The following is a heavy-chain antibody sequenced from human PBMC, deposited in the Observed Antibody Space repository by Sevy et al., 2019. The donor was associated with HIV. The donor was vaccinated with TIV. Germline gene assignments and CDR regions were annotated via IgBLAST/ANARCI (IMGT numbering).Heavy chain of an antibody. V-gene: IGHV1-2*02. J-gene: IGHJ6*02. CDR3: ARESYDFWTGPVDYDYGMDV. Sequence: ASVKVSCKASGYTFSDSGYYVHWVRQAPGQGLEWMGWINPKSGAKNYAQKLQGRVTMTRDTSVSTGNTELNRLTSDDTAVYYCARESYDFWTGPVDYDYGMDVWGQGTTVTVSS. CDR2: INPKSGAK. CDR1: GYTFSDSGYY. D-gene: IGHD3-3*01.